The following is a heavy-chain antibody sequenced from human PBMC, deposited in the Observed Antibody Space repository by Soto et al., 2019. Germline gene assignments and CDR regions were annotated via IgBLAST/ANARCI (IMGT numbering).Heavy chain of an antibody. Sequence: PSETLSLTCTVSGDSISVSGDSSNNHYWSWVRQPPGKGLEWIGYIYYSGSTNYNPSLKSRVTISVDTSKNQFSLKLSSVTAADTAVYYCAREVEVAGFKPRAHFDYWGQGTLVTVSS. V-gene: IGHV4-61*01. J-gene: IGHJ4*02. D-gene: IGHD6-19*01. CDR1: GDSISVSGDSSNNHY. CDR2: IYYSGST. CDR3: AREVEVAGFKPRAHFDY.